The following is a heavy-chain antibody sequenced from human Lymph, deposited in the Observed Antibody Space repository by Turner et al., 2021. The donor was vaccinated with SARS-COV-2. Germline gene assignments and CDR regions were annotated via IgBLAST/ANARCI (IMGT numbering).Heavy chain of an antibody. D-gene: IGHD3-9*01. V-gene: IGHV3-30*18. CDR1: GFTFSSYG. Sequence: QVQLVESGGGVVQPGRSLRLSCAASGFTFSSYGMHWVRQAPGKGREWVAVISYDGSNKYYADSVKGRFTISRENSKNTLYLQMNSLRPEDTAVYYCAKGGFYDILTGYSNFDYWGQGTLVTVSS. J-gene: IGHJ4*02. CDR2: ISYDGSNK. CDR3: AKGGFYDILTGYSNFDY.